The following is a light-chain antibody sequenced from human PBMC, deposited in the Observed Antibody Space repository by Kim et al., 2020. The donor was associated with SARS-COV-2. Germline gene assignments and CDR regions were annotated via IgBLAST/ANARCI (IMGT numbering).Light chain of an antibody. J-gene: IGKJ2*04. CDR2: DGV. CDR1: QSVRTTD. CDR3: QQYRDSPCS. V-gene: IGKV3D-20*01. Sequence: LSPGERVTLSGGASQSVRTTDVAWYQQKPGLATRLVIYDGVKRDTGIPDRFSGSGSGTACTLTISRLEPEDFAVYHCQQYRDSPCSCGQGTKLEI.